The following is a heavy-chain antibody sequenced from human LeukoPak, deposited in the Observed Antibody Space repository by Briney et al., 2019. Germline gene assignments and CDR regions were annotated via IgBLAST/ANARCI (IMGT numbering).Heavy chain of an antibody. CDR3: ARHFDGWYQRSGYFDY. D-gene: IGHD6-19*01. J-gene: IGHJ4*02. CDR1: GGSFSGYY. Sequence: SETLSLTCAVYGGSFSGYYWSWIRQPPGKGLEWIGEINHSGSTNYNPSLRSRVTISVDTSKNQFSLKLSSVTAADTAVYYCARHFDGWYQRSGYFDYWGQGTLVTVSS. V-gene: IGHV4-34*01. CDR2: INHSGST.